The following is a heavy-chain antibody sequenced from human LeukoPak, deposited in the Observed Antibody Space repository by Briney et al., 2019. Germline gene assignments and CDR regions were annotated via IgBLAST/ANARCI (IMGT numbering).Heavy chain of an antibody. D-gene: IGHD3-10*01. V-gene: IGHV1-2*02. CDR2: INPNSGGT. CDR3: ARDSEMSVTMGPDYYYMDV. Sequence: ASVKVSCKASGYTFTGYYMHWVRQAPGQGLEWMGWINPNSGGTNYAQKFQGRVTMTRDTSISTAYMELSRLRSDDTAVYYCARDSEMSVTMGPDYYYMDVWGKGTTVTVSS. J-gene: IGHJ6*03. CDR1: GYTFTGYY.